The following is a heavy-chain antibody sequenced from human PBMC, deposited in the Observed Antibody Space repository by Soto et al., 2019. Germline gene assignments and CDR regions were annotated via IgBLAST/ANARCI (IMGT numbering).Heavy chain of an antibody. V-gene: IGHV3-23*01. CDR2: ISGSGGST. CDR3: AKVQSPISMIVVVTHFYFDY. CDR1: GFTHSSYA. J-gene: IGHJ4*02. D-gene: IGHD3-22*01. Sequence: PGGSLRLSCAASGFTHSSYAMSWVRQAPGKGLEWVSAISGSGGSTYYADSVKGRFTISRDNSKNTLYLQMNSLRAEDTAVYYCAKVQSPISMIVVVTHFYFDYWGQGTLVTVSS.